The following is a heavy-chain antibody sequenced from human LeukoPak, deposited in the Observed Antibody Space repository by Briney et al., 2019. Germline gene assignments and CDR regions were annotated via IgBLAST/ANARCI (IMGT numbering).Heavy chain of an antibody. CDR2: IYYSGST. J-gene: IGHJ2*01. V-gene: IGHV4-39*01. CDR3: ASPTRGYSYGSYWYFDL. Sequence: SETLSLTCTVSGGSISSSSYYWGWIRQPPGKGLEWTVSIYYSGSTYYNPPLKSRVTISVDTSKNQFSLKLSSVTAADTAVYYCASPTRGYSYGSYWYFDLWGRGTLVTVSS. D-gene: IGHD5-18*01. CDR1: GGSISSSSYY.